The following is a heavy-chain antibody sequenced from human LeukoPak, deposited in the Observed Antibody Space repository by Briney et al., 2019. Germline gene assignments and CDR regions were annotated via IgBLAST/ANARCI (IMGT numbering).Heavy chain of an antibody. CDR3: ARAWDSSGWYWFDP. CDR2: IYSGGST. D-gene: IGHD6-19*01. J-gene: IGHJ5*02. V-gene: IGHV3-53*01. Sequence: PGGSLRLSCAASGFTVSSNYMSGVRQAPGKGLEWVSVIYSGGSTYYADFVKGRFTISRDNSKNTLYLQMNSLRAEDTAVYYCARAWDSSGWYWFDPWGQGTLVTVSS. CDR1: GFTVSSNY.